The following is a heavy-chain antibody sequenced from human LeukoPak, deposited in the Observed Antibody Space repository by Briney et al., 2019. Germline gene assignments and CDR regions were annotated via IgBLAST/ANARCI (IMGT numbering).Heavy chain of an antibody. V-gene: IGHV3-11*01. D-gene: IGHD6-6*01. J-gene: IGHJ3*02. CDR3: ARDARGAFDI. Sequence: GGSLRLSCAASGFTFSDFYMSWIRQAPGKGLEWLSYIGSSGSPIYYADSVKGRFTISRDNAKNSLYLQMNSLRAEDTAVYYCARDARGAFDIWGQGTMVTVSS. CDR2: IGSSGSPI. CDR1: GFTFSDFY.